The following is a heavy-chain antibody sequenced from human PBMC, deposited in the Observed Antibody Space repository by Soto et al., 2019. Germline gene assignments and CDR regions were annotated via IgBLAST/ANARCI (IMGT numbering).Heavy chain of an antibody. J-gene: IGHJ5*02. CDR2: ISSNRKYI. Sequence: PGGSLRLSCTASGFSVPGFSINWIRQAPWKGLEWVSSISSNRKYIYYAPSLQGRFNTSIDDASNSLFLQMERLTVEDTAVYYCGRGAGSFRRAYQKLFEPWGQGTLVTVSS. D-gene: IGHD6-19*01. CDR1: GFSVPGFS. V-gene: IGHV3-21*01. CDR3: GRGAGSFRRAYQKLFEP.